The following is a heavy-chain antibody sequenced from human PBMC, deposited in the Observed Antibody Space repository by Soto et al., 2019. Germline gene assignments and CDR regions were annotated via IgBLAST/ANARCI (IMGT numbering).Heavy chain of an antibody. D-gene: IGHD6-6*01. CDR2: INAHSGGT. Sequence: QVQLVQSGAAVKKPGASVKVSCKASGFSFTGYYIHWLRQAPGQGLEWMGWINAHSGGTEYAQKFQGRVTLTRDTSIATAYLTLTSLTSDDSALYYCSKDLTRQLGYWLDPWGQGTQVTVSS. CDR3: SKDLTRQLGYWLDP. J-gene: IGHJ5*02. V-gene: IGHV1-2*02. CDR1: GFSFTGYY.